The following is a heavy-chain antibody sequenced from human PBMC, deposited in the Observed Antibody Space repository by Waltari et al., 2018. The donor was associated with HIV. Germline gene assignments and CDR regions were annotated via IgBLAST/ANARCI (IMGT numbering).Heavy chain of an antibody. CDR3: ASKGYGDHGSGSFYVDY. CDR1: GGTFSSYT. Sequence: QVQLVQSGAEVKKPGSSVKVSCKASGGTFSSYTISWVRQAPGQGLEWMGGIIPIFGTANYAQKFQGRMTITADESTSTAYMELSSLRSEDTAVFYCASKGYGDHGSGSFYVDYWGQGTLVTVSS. J-gene: IGHJ4*02. D-gene: IGHD4-17*01. CDR2: IIPIFGTA. V-gene: IGHV1-69*01.